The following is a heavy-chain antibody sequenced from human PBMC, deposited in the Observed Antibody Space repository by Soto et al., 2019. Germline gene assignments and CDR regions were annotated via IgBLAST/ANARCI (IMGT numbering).Heavy chain of an antibody. V-gene: IGHV3-48*01. Sequence: EVQLVESGGGLVQPGGSLRLSCAASGFTFSSYSMNWVRQAPGKGLEWVSYISSSSSTIYYADSVKGRFTISRDNAKNSLYLQMNSLRAEDTAVYYCARVFRSTGTPAPGCWYFDLWGRGTLVTVSS. J-gene: IGHJ2*01. CDR3: ARVFRSTGTPAPGCWYFDL. CDR1: GFTFSSYS. CDR2: ISSSSSTI. D-gene: IGHD1-1*01.